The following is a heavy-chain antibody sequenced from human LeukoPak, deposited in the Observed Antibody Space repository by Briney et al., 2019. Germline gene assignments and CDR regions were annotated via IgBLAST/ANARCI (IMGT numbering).Heavy chain of an antibody. CDR2: MNPNSGNT. J-gene: IGHJ4*02. CDR3: ARGPVYCSSTSCYFFDY. CDR1: GYTFTSYD. D-gene: IGHD2-2*01. Sequence: ASVKVSCKASGYTFTSYDVNWVRQATGQGLEWMGWMNPNSGNTGYAQKFQGRVTMTRNTSISTAYMELSSLRSEDTAVYYCARGPVYCSSTSCYFFDYWGQGTLVTVSS. V-gene: IGHV1-8*01.